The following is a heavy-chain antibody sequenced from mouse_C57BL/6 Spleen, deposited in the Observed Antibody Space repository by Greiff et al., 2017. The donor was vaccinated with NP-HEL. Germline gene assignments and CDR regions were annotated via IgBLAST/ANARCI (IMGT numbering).Heavy chain of an antibody. D-gene: IGHD2-2*01. CDR2: ISDGGSYT. V-gene: IGHV5-4*03. CDR1: GFTFSSYA. CDR3: ARAPLIYYGYDGYYFDY. J-gene: IGHJ2*01. Sequence: EVKLVDSGGGLVKPGGSLKLSCAASGFTFSSYAMSWVRQTPEKRLEWVATISDGGSYTYYPDNVKGRFTISRDNAKNNLYLQMSHLKSEDTAMYSCARAPLIYYGYDGYYFDYWGQGTTLTVSS.